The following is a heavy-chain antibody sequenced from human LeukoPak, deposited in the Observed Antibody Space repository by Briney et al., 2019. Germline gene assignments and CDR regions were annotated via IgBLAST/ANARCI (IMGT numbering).Heavy chain of an antibody. CDR1: GFTFSNYW. V-gene: IGHV3-74*01. J-gene: IGHJ4*02. D-gene: IGHD3-10*01. Sequence: GGSLRLSCAASGFTFSNYWVHWVRHAPGKGLVWVSRINRDRSTTNYADSVKGRFTVSRDNAKNTLNLQMNSLRAEDTAVDYCARDKKSGESSEIDYGGQGTLVTVSS. CDR2: INRDRSTT. CDR3: ARDKKSGESSEIDY.